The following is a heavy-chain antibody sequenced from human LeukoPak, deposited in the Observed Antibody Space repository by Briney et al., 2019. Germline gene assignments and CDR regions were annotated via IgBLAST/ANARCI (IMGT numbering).Heavy chain of an antibody. CDR2: IYSSGSA. D-gene: IGHD5-24*01. J-gene: IGHJ4*02. CDR1: GGSISPYY. V-gene: IGHV4-59*08. Sequence: SETLSLTCTVSGGSISPYYWSWIRQPPGKGLEWIGYIYSSGSANYNPSLKSRVTISVDTSKNQFSLKLSSVTAADTAVYYCARLTEMATITNWGQGTLVTVSS. CDR3: ARLTEMATITN.